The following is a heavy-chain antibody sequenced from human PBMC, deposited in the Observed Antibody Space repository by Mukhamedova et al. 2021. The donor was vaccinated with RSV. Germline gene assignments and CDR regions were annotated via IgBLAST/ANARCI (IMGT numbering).Heavy chain of an antibody. J-gene: IGHJ4*02. D-gene: IGHD3-22*01. V-gene: IGHV5-51*01. CDR3: ARSPNFYDSSGYPFDF. CDR2: IYPGDSGT. Sequence: GIIYPGDSGTRYSPSFQGQVTISADKSISTAYLQWSGLKASDTGIYFCARSPNFYDSSGYPFDFWGQGTLLTVSS.